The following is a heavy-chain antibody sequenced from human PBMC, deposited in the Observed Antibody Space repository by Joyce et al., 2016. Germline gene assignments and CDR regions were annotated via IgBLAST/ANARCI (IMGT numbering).Heavy chain of an antibody. Sequence: EVQLVESGGGLIQPRRSLRLSCAASGFIVSSNYMSWVRQAPGKGLECVSVISSGGNTYYADSVKGRFTISRDTSKSTLYLQMNSLRVEDTAVYYCARVSSYYSYAMDVWGQGTTVTVSS. J-gene: IGHJ6*02. CDR2: ISSGGNT. CDR1: GFIVSSNY. CDR3: ARVSSYYSYAMDV. V-gene: IGHV3-53*01.